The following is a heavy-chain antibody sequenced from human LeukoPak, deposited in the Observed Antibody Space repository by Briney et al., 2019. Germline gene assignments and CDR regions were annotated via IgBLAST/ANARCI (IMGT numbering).Heavy chain of an antibody. CDR2: IIPVFRTA. CDR3: AREPYSNFPPNWYFDL. J-gene: IGHJ2*01. CDR1: GGTFSSYA. D-gene: IGHD4-11*01. V-gene: IGHV1-69*13. Sequence: SVKVFCKASGGTFSSYAISWVRQAPGQGLEWMGGIIPVFRTANYAQKFQGRVTITADESTSTAYMELSSLRSEDTAVYYCAREPYSNFPPNWYFDLWGRGTLVTVSS.